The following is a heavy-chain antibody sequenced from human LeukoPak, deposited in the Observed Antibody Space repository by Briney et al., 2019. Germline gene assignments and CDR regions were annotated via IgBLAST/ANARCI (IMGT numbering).Heavy chain of an antibody. J-gene: IGHJ5*02. CDR1: GGSISSYY. CDR3: ARVPSPVVVPDYIWFDP. CDR2: IYYSGST. D-gene: IGHD2-2*01. V-gene: IGHV4-59*01. Sequence: SETLSLTCTVSGGSISSYYWSWIRQPPVKGLEWIGYIYYSGSTNYNPSLKSRVTMSVDTSKNQFSLKLSSVTAADTAVYYCARVPSPVVVPDYIWFDPWGQGTLVTVSS.